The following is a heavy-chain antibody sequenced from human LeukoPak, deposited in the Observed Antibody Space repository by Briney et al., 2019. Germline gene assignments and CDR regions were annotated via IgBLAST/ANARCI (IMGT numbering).Heavy chain of an antibody. CDR3: ARDSYDSGGYYQFDY. Sequence: GGSLRLSCAASGFTVSSNYMSWVRQAPGKGLEWVSVIYSGGSTYYADSVKGRFTISRDNSKNTLYLQMNSLRAEDTAVYYCARDSYDSGGYYQFDYWGQGTLVTVSS. V-gene: IGHV3-53*01. J-gene: IGHJ4*02. D-gene: IGHD3-22*01. CDR2: IYSGGST. CDR1: GFTVSSNY.